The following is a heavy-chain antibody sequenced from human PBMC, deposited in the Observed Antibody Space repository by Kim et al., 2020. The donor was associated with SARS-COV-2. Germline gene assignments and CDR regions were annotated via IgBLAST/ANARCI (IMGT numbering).Heavy chain of an antibody. Sequence: GGSLRLSCAASGFTFSSYWMSWVRQAPGKGLEWVANIMQDGSEKYYVDSVKGRVTISRDNAKNSLYLRMNSLRAEDTAVYYCARDILLWFGELLSYGMDVWGQGTTVTVSS. V-gene: IGHV3-7*03. D-gene: IGHD3-10*01. CDR3: ARDILLWFGELLSYGMDV. CDR1: GFTFSSYW. CDR2: IMQDGSEK. J-gene: IGHJ6*02.